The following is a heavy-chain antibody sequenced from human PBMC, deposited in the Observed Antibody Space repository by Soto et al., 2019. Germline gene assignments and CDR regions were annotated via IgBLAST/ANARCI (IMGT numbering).Heavy chain of an antibody. CDR1: GYTFTGYY. CDR2: INPNSGGT. D-gene: IGHD5-18*01. CDR3: ASAPGLKDTAMVPWFDP. V-gene: IGHV1-2*04. Sequence: GASVKVSCKASGYTFTGYYMHWVRQAPGQGLEWMGWINPNSGGTNYAQKFQGWVTMTRDTSISTAYMELSRLRSDDTAVYYCASAPGLKDTAMVPWFDPWGQGTLVTVSS. J-gene: IGHJ5*02.